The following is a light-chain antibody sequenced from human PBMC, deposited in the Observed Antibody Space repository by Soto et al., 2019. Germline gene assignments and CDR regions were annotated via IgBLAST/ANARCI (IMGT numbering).Light chain of an antibody. Sequence: EVVLTQSPGTLSLFPGERATLSCRASQSVSSSYLAWYQQKPGQAPRLLIFGASSRATGIPDRFSGSGSGTDFILTISRLEPEVFAVYYRQQYRTSRWPFGQGPNSDIK. CDR3: QQYRTSRWP. J-gene: IGKJ1*01. V-gene: IGKV3-20*01. CDR2: GAS. CDR1: QSVSSSY.